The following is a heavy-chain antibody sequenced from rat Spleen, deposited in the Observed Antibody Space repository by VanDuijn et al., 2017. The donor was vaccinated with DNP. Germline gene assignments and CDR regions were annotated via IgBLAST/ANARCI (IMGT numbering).Heavy chain of an antibody. V-gene: IGHV4-2*01. D-gene: IGHD4-3*01. CDR1: GFNFNDYW. CDR3: VREKFGVDY. CDR2: INKDSRTI. J-gene: IGHJ2*01. Sequence: EVKLVESGGGLVQPGRSLKLSCAASGFNFNDYWMGWVRQAPGKGLEWIGEINKDSRTIKYAPSLKDKITVSRDNAQKTLYLQMSKVGSEDTAIYYCVREKFGVDYWGQGVMVTVSS.